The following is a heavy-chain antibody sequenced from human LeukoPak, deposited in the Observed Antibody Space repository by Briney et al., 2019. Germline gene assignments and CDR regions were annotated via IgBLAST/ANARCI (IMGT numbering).Heavy chain of an antibody. CDR1: GYSFTNYW. D-gene: IGHD1-26*01. Sequence: GESLKISCKGSGYSFTNYWIGWVRQMPGKGLEWMGIIYPGDSDTRYSPSFQGQVTISADKSISTAYLQWSSLKASDTAMYYCARPPIVGATEEGFDIWGQGTMVTVSS. V-gene: IGHV5-51*01. J-gene: IGHJ3*02. CDR2: IYPGDSDT. CDR3: ARPPIVGATEEGFDI.